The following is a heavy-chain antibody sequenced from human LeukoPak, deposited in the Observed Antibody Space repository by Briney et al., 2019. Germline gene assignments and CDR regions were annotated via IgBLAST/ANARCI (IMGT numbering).Heavy chain of an antibody. CDR1: GFTFSSYA. V-gene: IGHV3-23*01. Sequence: GGSLRLSCAASGFTFSSYAMSWVRQAPGKGLEWVSTISGNGVDTYSADSVKGRFTISRDNSKNTLYLQMNSLRVGDTAVYYCASASLTGYYRNWFDPWGQGTLVTVSS. D-gene: IGHD3-9*01. CDR2: ISGNGVDT. CDR3: ASASLTGYYRNWFDP. J-gene: IGHJ5*02.